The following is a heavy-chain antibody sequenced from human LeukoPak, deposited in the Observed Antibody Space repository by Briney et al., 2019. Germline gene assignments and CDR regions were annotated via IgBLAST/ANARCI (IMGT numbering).Heavy chain of an antibody. V-gene: IGHV1-69*04. CDR2: IIAIIGIV. J-gene: IGHJ6*02. D-gene: IGHD5-12*01. CDR1: GGTFSRYA. Sequence: SVKVSCKASGGTFSRYAISWVRQAPGQGLEWMGRIIAIIGIVNYAQKFQGRVTITADKSTSTAYMELSSLRSEDTAVYYCARVPSGYTPNANYYYYGMDVWGQGTTVTVSS. CDR3: ARVPSGYTPNANYYYYGMDV.